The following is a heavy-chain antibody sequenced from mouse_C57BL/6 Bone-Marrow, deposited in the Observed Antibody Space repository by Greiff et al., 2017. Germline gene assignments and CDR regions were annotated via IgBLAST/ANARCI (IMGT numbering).Heavy chain of an antibody. D-gene: IGHD1-1*01. J-gene: IGHJ2*01. CDR3: ARGDYYGSSYGY. CDR2: IHPNSGST. V-gene: IGHV1-64*01. Sequence: VQLQQSGAELVKPGASVKLSCKASGYTFTSYWMHWVKQRPGQGLEWIGMIHPNSGSTNYNEKFKSKATLTVDKSSSTAYMQLSSLTSEDSAVYYCARGDYYGSSYGYWGQGTTLTVSS. CDR1: GYTFTSYW.